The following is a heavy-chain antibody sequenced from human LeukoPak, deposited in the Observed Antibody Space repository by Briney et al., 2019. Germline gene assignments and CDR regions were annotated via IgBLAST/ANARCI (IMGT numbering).Heavy chain of an antibody. CDR2: INHSGST. D-gene: IGHD7-27*01. CDR3: ARRRHWGTLVIWFDP. V-gene: IGHV4-34*01. CDR1: GGSFSGYY. J-gene: IGHJ5*02. Sequence: PSETLSLTCAVYGGSFSGYYWSWIRQPPGKGLEWIGEINHSGSTNYNPSLKSRVTISVDTSRNQFSLKLSSVTAADTAVYYCARRRHWGTLVIWFDPWGQGTLVTVSS.